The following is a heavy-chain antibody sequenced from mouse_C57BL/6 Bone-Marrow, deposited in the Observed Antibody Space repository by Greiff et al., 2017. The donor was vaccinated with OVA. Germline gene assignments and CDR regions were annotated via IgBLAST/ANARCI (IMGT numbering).Heavy chain of an antibody. V-gene: IGHV1-81*01. CDR3: TSPAYYSNPFDY. CDR1: GYTFTSYG. CDR2: IYPRSGNT. J-gene: IGHJ2*01. D-gene: IGHD2-5*01. Sequence: VQLQQSGAELARPGASVKLSCKASGYTFTSYGISWVKQRPGQGLEWIGEIYPRSGNTYYNEKFKGKATLTADKSSSTAYIELRSLTSEDSAVYCCTSPAYYSNPFDYWGQGTTLTVSS.